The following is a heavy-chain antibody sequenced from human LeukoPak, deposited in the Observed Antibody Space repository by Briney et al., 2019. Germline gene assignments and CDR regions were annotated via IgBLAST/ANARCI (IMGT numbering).Heavy chain of an antibody. CDR3: AKETAPYSSRSFDY. Sequence: GGSLRLSCAASGFTFSSYSMNWVRQAPGKGLEWVSSISSSSSYIYYADSVKGRFTISRDNAKNSLYLQMNSLRAEDTAVYYCAKETAPYSSRSFDYWGQGTLVTVSS. D-gene: IGHD6-13*01. CDR2: ISSSSSYI. V-gene: IGHV3-21*04. J-gene: IGHJ4*02. CDR1: GFTFSSYS.